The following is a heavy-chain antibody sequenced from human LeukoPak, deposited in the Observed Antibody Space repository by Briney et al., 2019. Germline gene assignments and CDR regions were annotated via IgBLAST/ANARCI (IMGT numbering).Heavy chain of an antibody. J-gene: IGHJ4*02. CDR1: GFTFSSYA. CDR3: TRSRPVGGITFDN. V-gene: IGHV3-21*06. CDR2: ISSSSSNI. Sequence: GGSLRLPCTASGFTFSSYAMNWVRQAPGKGLEWVSYISSSSSNIFYADSFKGRFTISRDNAQNSLYLQMNSLRVEDTAVYYCTRSRPVGGITFDNWGQGTLVTVSS. D-gene: IGHD3-16*01.